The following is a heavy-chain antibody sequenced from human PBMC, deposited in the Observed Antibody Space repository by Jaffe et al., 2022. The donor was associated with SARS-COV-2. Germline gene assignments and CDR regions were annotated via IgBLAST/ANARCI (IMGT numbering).Heavy chain of an antibody. J-gene: IGHJ4*02. CDR2: IWYDGSNK. Sequence: QVQLVESGGGVVQPGRSLRLSCAASGFTFSSYGMHWVRQAPGKGLEWVAVIWYDGSNKYYADSVKGRFTISRDNSKNTLYLQMNSLRAEDTAVYYCARDINSYYDSSGYYYGEGVDYWGQGTLVTVSS. V-gene: IGHV3-33*01. CDR3: ARDINSYYDSSGYYYGEGVDY. D-gene: IGHD3-22*01. CDR1: GFTFSSYG.